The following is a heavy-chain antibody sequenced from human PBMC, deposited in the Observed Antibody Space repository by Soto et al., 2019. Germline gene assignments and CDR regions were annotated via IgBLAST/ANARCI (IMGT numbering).Heavy chain of an antibody. CDR2: IWYDGSNK. Sequence: QVQLVESGGGVVQPGRSLRLSCAASGFTFSSYGMHWVRQAPGKGLEWVAVIWYDGSNKYYADSVKGRFTISRDNSKNTLYLQMNSLRAEDTAVYYCARDNYGDYGGWFDPWGQGTLVTISS. D-gene: IGHD4-17*01. J-gene: IGHJ5*02. CDR3: ARDNYGDYGGWFDP. V-gene: IGHV3-33*01. CDR1: GFTFSSYG.